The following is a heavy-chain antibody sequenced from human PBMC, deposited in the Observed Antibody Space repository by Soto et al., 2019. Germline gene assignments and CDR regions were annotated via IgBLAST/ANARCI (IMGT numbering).Heavy chain of an antibody. J-gene: IGHJ4*02. Sequence: GGSLRLSCAASGFTFSNAWMSWVRQAPGKGLEWVGRIKSKTDGGTTDYAAPVKGRFTISRDDSKNTLYLQMNSLKTEDTAVYYCTTDSYIWGSYRFDYWGQGTLVTVSS. CDR1: GFTFSNAW. CDR2: IKSKTDGGTT. D-gene: IGHD3-16*02. V-gene: IGHV3-15*01. CDR3: TTDSYIWGSYRFDY.